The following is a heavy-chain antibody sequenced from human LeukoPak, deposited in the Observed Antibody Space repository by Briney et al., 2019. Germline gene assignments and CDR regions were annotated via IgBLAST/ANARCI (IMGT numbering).Heavy chain of an antibody. V-gene: IGHV4-39*01. J-gene: IGHJ4*02. Sequence: SETLSLTCNVSGGSVETSVVFWGWIRQPPGKGLEWIGTIYHTGRVYYNPSLKGGVTMSVDTSHNQFSLKLSSVTAADTAIYYCARHKNDYGDYGLYFDYWGQGTLVTVSS. CDR1: GGSVETSVVF. CDR2: IYHTGRV. D-gene: IGHD4-17*01. CDR3: ARHKNDYGDYGLYFDY.